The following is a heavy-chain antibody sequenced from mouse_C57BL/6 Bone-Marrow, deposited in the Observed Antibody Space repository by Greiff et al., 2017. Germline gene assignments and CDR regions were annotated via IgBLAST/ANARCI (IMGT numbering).Heavy chain of an antibody. J-gene: IGHJ1*03. Sequence: QVQLQQSGAELARPGASVKLSCKASGYTFTSYGISWVKQRTGQGLEWIGEIYPRSGNTYYNEKFEGKATLTADKSSSTAYMELRSLTSEDSAVYFCARSYWYFDVWGTGTTVTVSS. V-gene: IGHV1-81*01. CDR2: IYPRSGNT. CDR1: GYTFTSYG. CDR3: ARSYWYFDV.